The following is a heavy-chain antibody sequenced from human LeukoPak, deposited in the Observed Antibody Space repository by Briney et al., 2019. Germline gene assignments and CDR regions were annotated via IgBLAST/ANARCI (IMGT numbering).Heavy chain of an antibody. Sequence: SETLSLTCAVYGGSFSGYYWSWIRHPPGKGLEWIGEINHSGSTHYNTSLKSRVTISVDTSKNQFSLKLSSVTAAATAVYYCARGPTYYDFWSGYYNTPISDYWGQGTLVTVSS. CDR1: GGSFSGYY. D-gene: IGHD3-3*01. V-gene: IGHV4-34*01. CDR3: ARGPTYYDFWSGYYNTPISDY. CDR2: INHSGST. J-gene: IGHJ4*02.